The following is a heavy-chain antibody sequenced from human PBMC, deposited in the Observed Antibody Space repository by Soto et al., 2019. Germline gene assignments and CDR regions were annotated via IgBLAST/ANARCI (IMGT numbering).Heavy chain of an antibody. V-gene: IGHV3-74*01. CDR1: GFTFNTYW. J-gene: IGHJ5*02. D-gene: IGHD5-12*01. CDR2: INSDGTRT. Sequence: EVQLVESGGTLVQPGGSLRLSCAASGFTFNTYWMHWVRQAPGKGLVWVSRINSDGTRTTYADPVKGRFTISRDNARNTVYLQMNSLRAEDTAVYYCATVATHSYNWVDPWGQGTLVTVSS. CDR3: ATVATHSYNWVDP.